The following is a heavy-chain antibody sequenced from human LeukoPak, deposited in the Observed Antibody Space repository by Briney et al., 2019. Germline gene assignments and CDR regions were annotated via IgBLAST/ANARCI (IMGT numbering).Heavy chain of an antibody. V-gene: IGHV3-30*04. CDR3: ATDLIRNDDYELGMDV. D-gene: IGHD4-17*01. CDR2: ISEDGSHD. Sequence: GRSVRLFCAASGFIFSIYAMHGVREAPGKGLEWVAVISEDGSHDFYADSVTGRLTISRDNSTNTPSPQICSLRDENTALYYCATDLIRNDDYELGMDVWGQGTTVTVSS. CDR1: GFIFSIYA. J-gene: IGHJ6*02.